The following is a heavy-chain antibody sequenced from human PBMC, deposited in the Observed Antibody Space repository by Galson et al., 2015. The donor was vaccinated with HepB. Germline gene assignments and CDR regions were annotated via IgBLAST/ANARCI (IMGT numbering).Heavy chain of an antibody. V-gene: IGHV4-59*01. Sequence: TLSLTCTVSGGSISSYYWSWIRQPPGKGLEWIGYIYYSGSTNYNPSLKSRVTISVDTSKNQFSLKLSSVTAADTAVYYCARDLGPPKWFGELFHYYYGMDVWGQGTTVTASS. CDR2: IYYSGST. J-gene: IGHJ6*02. CDR1: GGSISSYY. D-gene: IGHD3-10*01. CDR3: ARDLGPPKWFGELFHYYYGMDV.